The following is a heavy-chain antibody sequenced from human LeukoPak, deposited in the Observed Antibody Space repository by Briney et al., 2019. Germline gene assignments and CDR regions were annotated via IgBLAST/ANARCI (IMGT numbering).Heavy chain of an antibody. V-gene: IGHV1-3*01. CDR2: INAGNGNT. CDR1: GYTFTSYA. D-gene: IGHD2-15*01. CDR3: VRDATYCSGGTCSYYGLDV. Sequence: GASVTVSCKASGYTFTSYAMHWVRQAPGQRLEWMGWINAGNGNTKYLQKFQGRVTISRDTSASTAYMELSSLTSEDTAVYYCVRDATYCSGGTCSYYGLDVWGQGTTVTVSS. J-gene: IGHJ6*02.